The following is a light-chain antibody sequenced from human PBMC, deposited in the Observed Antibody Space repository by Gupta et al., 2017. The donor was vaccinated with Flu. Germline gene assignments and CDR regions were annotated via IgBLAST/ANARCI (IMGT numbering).Light chain of an antibody. V-gene: IGKV3-11*01. CDR1: QSVSSY. CDR2: DAS. CDR3: QQRSNWPRLYT. J-gene: IGKJ2*01. Sequence: TLSLSPGERATLSCRASQSVSSYLAWYQQKPGQAPRLLIYDASNRATGIPARFSGSGSETDFTLTISSLEPEDFAVYYCQQRSNWPRLYTFGQGTKLEIK.